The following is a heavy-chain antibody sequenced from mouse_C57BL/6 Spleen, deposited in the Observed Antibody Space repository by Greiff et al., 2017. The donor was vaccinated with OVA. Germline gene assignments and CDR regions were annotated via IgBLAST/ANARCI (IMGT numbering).Heavy chain of an antibody. CDR2: ILPGSGST. D-gene: IGHD1-1*01. CDR3: AGPSTTVPYYFDY. V-gene: IGHV1-9*01. CDR1: GYKFTGYW. Sequence: VQLQQSGAELMKPGASVKLSCKATGYKFTGYWIEWVKQRPGHGLEWIGEILPGSGSTNYNEKFKGKATFTADTSSNTAYMQLSSLTTEDSAIYDCAGPSTTVPYYFDYWGQGTTLTVSS. J-gene: IGHJ2*01.